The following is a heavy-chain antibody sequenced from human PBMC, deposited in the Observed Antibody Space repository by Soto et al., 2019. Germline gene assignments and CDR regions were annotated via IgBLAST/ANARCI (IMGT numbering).Heavy chain of an antibody. CDR2: ISAYNGNT. J-gene: IGHJ6*02. CDR1: GYTFTSYG. V-gene: IGHV1-18*01. CDR3: ARDNGNTIFGVVITNPYYYYGMDV. D-gene: IGHD3-3*01. Sequence: ASVKVSCKASGYTFTSYGISWVRQAPGQGLEWMGWISAYNGNTNYAQKLQGRVTMTTDTSTSTAYMELRSLRSDDTAVYYCARDNGNTIFGVVITNPYYYYGMDVWGQGTTVPVSS.